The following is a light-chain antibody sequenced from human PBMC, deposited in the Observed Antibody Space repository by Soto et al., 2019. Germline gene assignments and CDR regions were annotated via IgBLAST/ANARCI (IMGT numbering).Light chain of an antibody. CDR3: QQYNNWPWT. Sequence: EVVLTQSPVTLSLSPGERATLSCRASQTVRDNLGWYQQKPGQPPRLLIYGATTRATGIPARFSGSGSGTEFTLTISTLQSEDFAVYYCQQYNNWPWTFGQGTKVDIK. CDR1: QTVRDN. J-gene: IGKJ1*01. CDR2: GAT. V-gene: IGKV3D-15*01.